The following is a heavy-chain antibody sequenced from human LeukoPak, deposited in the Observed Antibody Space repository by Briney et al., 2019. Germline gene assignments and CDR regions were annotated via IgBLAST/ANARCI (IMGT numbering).Heavy chain of an antibody. J-gene: IGHJ4*02. V-gene: IGHV1-69*05. CDR3: ARGDYYDSSGYLIDY. CDR2: IIPIFGTA. CDR1: GGTFSSYA. D-gene: IGHD3-22*01. Sequence: SVKVSCKASGGTFSSYAISWVRQAPGQGLEWMGRIIPIFGTANYAQRFQGRVTITTDESTSTAYMELSSLRSEDTAVYYCARGDYYDSSGYLIDYWGQGTLVTVSS.